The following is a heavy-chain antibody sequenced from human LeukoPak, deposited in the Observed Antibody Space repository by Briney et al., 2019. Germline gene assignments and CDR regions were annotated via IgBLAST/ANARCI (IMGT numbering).Heavy chain of an antibody. CDR1: GFTFSSYA. CDR3: ARGGELSSYYYYYYMDV. Sequence: GGSLRLSCAASGFTFSSYAMHWVRQAPGKGLEWVSYISSSGSTIYYADSVKGRFTISRDNAKNSLYLQMNSLRAEDTAVYYCARGGELSSYYYYYYMDVWGKGTTVTISS. D-gene: IGHD3-16*02. V-gene: IGHV3-48*03. J-gene: IGHJ6*03. CDR2: ISSSGSTI.